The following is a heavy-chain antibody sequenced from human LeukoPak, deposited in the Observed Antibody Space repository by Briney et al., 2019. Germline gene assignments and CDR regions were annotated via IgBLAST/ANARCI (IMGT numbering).Heavy chain of an antibody. CDR2: ISGSGART. CDR1: GFTFSSYA. J-gene: IGHJ4*02. V-gene: IGHV3-23*01. D-gene: IGHD2-15*01. CDR3: AKDGGSRYCSGGSCYSPFDY. Sequence: PGGSLRLSCAASGFTFSSYAMSWVRQAPGKGLEWVSAISGSGARTYYADSVKGRFTISRDNPKNTLYLQMNSLRAEDTAVYYCAKDGGSRYCSGGSCYSPFDYWGQGTLVTVSS.